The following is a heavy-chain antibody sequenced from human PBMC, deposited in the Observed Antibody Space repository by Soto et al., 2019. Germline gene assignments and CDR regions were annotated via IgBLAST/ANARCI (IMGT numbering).Heavy chain of an antibody. CDR2: ISSDGSST. V-gene: IGHV3-74*01. Sequence: PGGSLSLSCAASGCPLSNSWMDWSRLARGKGLVWVSLISSDGSSTNYADSVKGRFTISRGNAKNTLHLQMNSLRAEDTAVYYCARVPYCSSSSCYSYFDSRGQGTLVTVSS. CDR1: GCPLSNSW. D-gene: IGHD2-2*01. J-gene: IGHJ4*02. CDR3: ARVPYCSSSSCYSYFDS.